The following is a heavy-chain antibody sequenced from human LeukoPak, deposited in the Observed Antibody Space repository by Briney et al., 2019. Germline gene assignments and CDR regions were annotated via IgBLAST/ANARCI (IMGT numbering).Heavy chain of an antibody. J-gene: IGHJ4*02. CDR2: SAHTGSS. Sequence: LETLSLTCTVSGASVSSHYWSWIRKPPGKGLEWIGFSAHTGSSSYNPSLKSRVSISVDKSMNHFSLRLTSVTTADTAVYYCARYYADVNGYYYYYDYWGQGTLVTVSS. D-gene: IGHD3-22*01. CDR3: ARYYADVNGYYYYYDY. V-gene: IGHV4-59*02. CDR1: GASVSSHY.